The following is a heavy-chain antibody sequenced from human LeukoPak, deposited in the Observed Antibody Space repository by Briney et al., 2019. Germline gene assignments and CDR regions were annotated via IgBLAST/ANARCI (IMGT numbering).Heavy chain of an antibody. J-gene: IGHJ5*02. CDR2: INTKSGRT. CDR1: GYSFTDYY. D-gene: IGHD3-3*01. V-gene: IGHV1-2*02. Sequence: ASVKVSCKTSGYSFTDYYIHWVRQAPGQGLEWMGWINTKSGRTSSARKFQGRVTMTRDPSITTVYMDMAWLTSDDTAIYFCTRADFIDAGPYLIGPWGQGTLVTVSS. CDR3: TRADFIDAGPYLIGP.